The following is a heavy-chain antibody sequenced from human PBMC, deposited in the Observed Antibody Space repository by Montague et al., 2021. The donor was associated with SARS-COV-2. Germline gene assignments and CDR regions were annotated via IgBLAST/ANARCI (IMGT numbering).Heavy chain of an antibody. D-gene: IGHD3-10*01. CDR3: AMGRVRGVLFDYYYYGMDV. CDR2: INHSGST. Sequence: SETLSLTCAVYGGSFSGYYWSWIRQPPGKGLEWIGEINHSGSTNYNPSLKSRVAISVDTSKNQFSLKLSSVTAADTAVYHRAMGRVRGVLFDYYYYGMDVGGQGTTVTVSS. J-gene: IGHJ6*02. V-gene: IGHV4-34*01. CDR1: GGSFSGYY.